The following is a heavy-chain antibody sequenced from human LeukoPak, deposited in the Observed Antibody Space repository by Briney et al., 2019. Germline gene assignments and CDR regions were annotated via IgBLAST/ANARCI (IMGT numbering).Heavy chain of an antibody. V-gene: IGHV1-69*13. CDR2: IIPIFGTA. CDR3: AREMGDYVSQNWFDP. Sequence: SVKVSCKASGGTFSSYAISWVRPAPGQGLEWMGGIIPIFGTANYAQKFQGRVTITADESTSTAYMELSSLRSEDTAVYYCAREMGDYVSQNWFDPWGQGTLVTVSS. D-gene: IGHD4-17*01. J-gene: IGHJ5*02. CDR1: GGTFSSYA.